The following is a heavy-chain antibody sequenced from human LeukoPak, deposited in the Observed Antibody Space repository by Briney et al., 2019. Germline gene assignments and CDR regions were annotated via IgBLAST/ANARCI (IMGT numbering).Heavy chain of an antibody. J-gene: IGHJ4*02. CDR3: ARDEGGRYCSSTSCSDFDY. V-gene: IGHV3-21*01. CDR1: GFTFTIYA. D-gene: IGHD2-2*01. Sequence: GSLRLSCAASGFTFTIYAMNWVRQAPGKGLEWVSSISSSSSYIYYADSVKGRFTISRDNAKNSLYLQMNSLRAEDTAVYYCARDEGGRYCSSTSCSDFDYWGQGTLVTVSS. CDR2: ISSSSSYI.